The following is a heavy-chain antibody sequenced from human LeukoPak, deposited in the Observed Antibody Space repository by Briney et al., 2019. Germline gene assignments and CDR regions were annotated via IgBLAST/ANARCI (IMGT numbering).Heavy chain of an antibody. CDR2: IYSGGST. CDR3: ARINYCTGGVCFTRYYFDY. CDR1: GFTFSSYA. Sequence: TGGSLRLSCAASGFTFSSYAMSWVRQAPGKGLEWVSIIYSGGSTYYADSVKGRFTISRDNSKNTLYLQMSSLGDEDTAVYYCARINYCTGGVCFTRYYFDYWGQGTLVTVSS. V-gene: IGHV3-53*01. D-gene: IGHD2-8*02. J-gene: IGHJ4*02.